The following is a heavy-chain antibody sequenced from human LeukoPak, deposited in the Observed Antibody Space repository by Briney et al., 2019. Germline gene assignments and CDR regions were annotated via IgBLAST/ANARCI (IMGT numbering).Heavy chain of an antibody. V-gene: IGHV3-73*01. Sequence: GGSLRLSCAASGFTFINYAMSWVRQASGKGLEWVGRIRSKANSYATAYAASVKGRSTISRDDSKNTAYLQMNSLKTEDTAVYYCTRLPGDCSGGSCYSNYFDYWGQGTLVTVSS. CDR3: TRLPGDCSGGSCYSNYFDY. CDR1: GFTFINYA. D-gene: IGHD2-15*01. CDR2: IRSKANSYAT. J-gene: IGHJ4*02.